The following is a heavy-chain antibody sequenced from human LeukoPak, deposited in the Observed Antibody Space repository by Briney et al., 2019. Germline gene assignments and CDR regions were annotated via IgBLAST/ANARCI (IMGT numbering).Heavy chain of an antibody. CDR2: IIPIFGTA. V-gene: IGHV1-69*05. D-gene: IGHD4-17*01. CDR3: AREDYGDYHFDL. CDR1: GGTFSSYA. Sequence: GSSVKVSCKASGGTFSSYAISWVRQAPGQGLEWMGRIIPIFGTANYAQKFQGRVTITTDGSTSTAYMELSSLRSEDTAVYYCAREDYGDYHFDLWGRGTLVTVSS. J-gene: IGHJ2*01.